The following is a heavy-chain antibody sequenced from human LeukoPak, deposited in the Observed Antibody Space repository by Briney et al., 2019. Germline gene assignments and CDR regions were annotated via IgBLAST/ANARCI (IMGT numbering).Heavy chain of an antibody. Sequence: ASVKVSCKASGYTFTSYAMHWVRQAPGQRLEWMGWINAGNGNTKYSQKFQGRVTITRDTSASTAYMGLSSLRSEDTAVYYCARDGYSSSWLRHFDYWGQGTLVTVSS. J-gene: IGHJ4*02. D-gene: IGHD6-13*01. CDR2: INAGNGNT. CDR3: ARDGYSSSWLRHFDY. CDR1: GYTFTSYA. V-gene: IGHV1-3*01.